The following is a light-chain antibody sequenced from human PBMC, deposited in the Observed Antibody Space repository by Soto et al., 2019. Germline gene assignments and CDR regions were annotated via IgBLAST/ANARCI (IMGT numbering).Light chain of an antibody. J-gene: IGLJ1*01. CDR1: SSNIGSNY. CDR2: RNN. CDR3: AAWDDSLSVYV. Sequence: QSVLTQPPSASGTPGQRVTISCSGSSSNIGSNYVYWYQQLPGTAPNLLIYRNNQRPSGVPDRFSGSKSGTSASLAISGRRSEDEADYYCAAWDDSLSVYVFGTGTKLTVL. V-gene: IGLV1-47*01.